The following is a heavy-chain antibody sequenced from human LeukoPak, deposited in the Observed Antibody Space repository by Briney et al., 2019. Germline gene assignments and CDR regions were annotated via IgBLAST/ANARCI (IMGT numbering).Heavy chain of an antibody. Sequence: GGSLRLSCAASGFTFSSYAMSWVRQAPGKGLEWVSAISGSGGSTYYADSVKGRFTISRDNSKNTLYLQMNSLRAEDTAVYYCAKDLSDRVAEGFDYWGREPWSPSPQ. D-gene: IGHD5-12*01. CDR1: GFTFSSYA. CDR2: ISGSGGST. V-gene: IGHV3-23*01. CDR3: AKDLSDRVAEGFDY. J-gene: IGHJ4*02.